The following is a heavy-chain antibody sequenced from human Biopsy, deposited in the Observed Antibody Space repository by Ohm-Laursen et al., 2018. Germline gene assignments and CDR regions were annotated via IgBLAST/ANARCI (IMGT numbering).Heavy chain of an antibody. CDR2: ISGGGTI. V-gene: IGHV3-11*01. CDR3: ARDTRWSPYSMDV. CDR1: GSSFSDYH. Sequence: SLRLSCAASGSSFSDYHMRWIRQAPGRGLEWVSYISGGGTIYYGDSMEGRVTISRDNAKNSLYLQMHSLRAEDTAVYYCARDTRWSPYSMDVWGQGTTVTVSS. J-gene: IGHJ6*02. D-gene: IGHD4-23*01.